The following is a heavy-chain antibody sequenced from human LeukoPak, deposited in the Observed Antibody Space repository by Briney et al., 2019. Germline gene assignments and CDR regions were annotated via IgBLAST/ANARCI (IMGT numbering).Heavy chain of an antibody. CDR3: AKPLYYDSSGRSFFWYFDL. V-gene: IGHV3-23*01. CDR1: GFTFSSYA. Sequence: GGSLRLSCAASGFTFSSYAMSWVRQAPGKGLEWVSDISGSGGSTYYADSVKGRFTISRDNSKNTLYLQMNSLRAEDTAIYYCAKPLYYDSSGRSFFWYFDLWGRGTLVTVSS. CDR2: ISGSGGST. D-gene: IGHD3-22*01. J-gene: IGHJ2*01.